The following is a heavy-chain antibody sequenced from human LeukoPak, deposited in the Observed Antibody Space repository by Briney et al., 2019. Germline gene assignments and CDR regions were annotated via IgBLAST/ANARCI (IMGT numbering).Heavy chain of an antibody. CDR1: GYTFTGYY. CDR2: INPNSGGT. CDR3: ARDSGERGSGSVIAY. Sequence: GASVKVSCKASGYTFTGYYMNWVRQAPGQGLEWMGWINPNSGGTNYAQKFQGRVTMTRDTSISTAYMELRRLRSDDTAVYYCARDSGERGSGSVIAYWGQGTLVTVSS. D-gene: IGHD3-10*01. J-gene: IGHJ4*02. V-gene: IGHV1-2*02.